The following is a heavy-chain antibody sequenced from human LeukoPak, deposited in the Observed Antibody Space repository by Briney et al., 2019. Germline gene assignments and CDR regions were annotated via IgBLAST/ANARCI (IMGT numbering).Heavy chain of an antibody. CDR2: INPNSGGT. D-gene: IGHD3-10*01. Sequence: ASVKVSCKASGYTFTGYYMHWVRQAPGQGLEWMGWINPNSGGTNYAQKFQGRVTMTRDTSISTAYMELSRLRSDDTAVYYCARGADTYYYGSGRIYYYYMDVWGKGTTVTVSS. CDR1: GYTFTGYY. CDR3: ARGADTYYYGSGRIYYYYMDV. V-gene: IGHV1-2*02. J-gene: IGHJ6*03.